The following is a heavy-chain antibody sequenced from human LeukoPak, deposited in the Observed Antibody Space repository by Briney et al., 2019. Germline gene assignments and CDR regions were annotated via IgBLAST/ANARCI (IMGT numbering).Heavy chain of an antibody. Sequence: GGSLRLSCAASGFTFSSYGMHWVRQAPGKGLEWVAFIRYDGSNKYYADSVKGRFTISRDNSKNTLYLQMNSLRAEDTAVYYCANRGGWNYLRGDLARFDPWGQGTLVTVSS. J-gene: IGHJ5*02. D-gene: IGHD1-7*01. CDR2: IRYDGSNK. V-gene: IGHV3-30*02. CDR3: ANRGGWNYLRGDLARFDP. CDR1: GFTFSSYG.